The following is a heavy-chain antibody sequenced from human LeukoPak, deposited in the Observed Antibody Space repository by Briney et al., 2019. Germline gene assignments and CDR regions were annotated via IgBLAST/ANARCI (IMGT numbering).Heavy chain of an antibody. CDR2: INPSGGST. CDR1: GYTFTSYY. CDR3: ARDLRANRSGYYYMDV. Sequence: ASVKVSCKASGYTFTSYYMHWVRQAPGQGLEWMGIINPSGGSTSYAQKFQGRVTMTRDMSTSAVYMELSSLRSEDTAVYYCARDLRANRSGYYYMDVWGKGTTVTISS. V-gene: IGHV1-46*01. J-gene: IGHJ6*03.